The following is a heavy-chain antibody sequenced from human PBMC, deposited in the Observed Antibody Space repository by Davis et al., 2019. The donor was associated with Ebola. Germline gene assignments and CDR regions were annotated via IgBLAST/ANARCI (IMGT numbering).Heavy chain of an antibody. CDR1: GYTFTSYA. Sequence: AASVKVSCKASGYTFTSYAMHWVRQAPGQRLEWMGWINTGDGNTKYSQKFQGRVTITRNTFASTAYMELSSLRSEDTAVYYCARDTGDSSGYYSSFIYGMDVWGQGTTVTVSS. V-gene: IGHV1-3*04. CDR3: ARDTGDSSGYYSSFIYGMDV. CDR2: INTGDGNT. J-gene: IGHJ6*02. D-gene: IGHD3-22*01.